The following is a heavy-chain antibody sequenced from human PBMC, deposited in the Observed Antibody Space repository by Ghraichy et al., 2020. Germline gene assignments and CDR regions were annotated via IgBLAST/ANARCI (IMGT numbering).Heavy chain of an antibody. CDR3: ARDSLHDFWSGYYKFDY. J-gene: IGHJ4*02. V-gene: IGHV4-39*02. CDR1: GGSISSSSYY. CDR2: IYYSGST. Sequence: SETLSLTCTVSGGSISSSSYYWGWIRQPPGKGLEWIGSIYYSGSTYYNPSLKSRVTISVDTSKNQFSLKLSSVTAADTAVYYCARDSLHDFWSGYYKFDYWGQGTLVTVSS. D-gene: IGHD3-3*01.